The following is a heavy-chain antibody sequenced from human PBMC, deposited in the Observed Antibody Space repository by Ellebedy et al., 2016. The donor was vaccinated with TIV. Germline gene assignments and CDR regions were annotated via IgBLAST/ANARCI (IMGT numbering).Heavy chain of an antibody. V-gene: IGHV3-74*01. Sequence: GESLKISCAASGFTFSSYWMHWVRQAPGKGLVWVSRIGPDGSSTGYADSGKGRFTISRDNAKNTLSLPMNSLRVEDTAGYYCARGTTGTGGYFDYWGQGTLVTVSS. CDR1: GFTFSSYW. CDR2: IGPDGSST. D-gene: IGHD1-1*01. CDR3: ARGTTGTGGYFDY. J-gene: IGHJ4*02.